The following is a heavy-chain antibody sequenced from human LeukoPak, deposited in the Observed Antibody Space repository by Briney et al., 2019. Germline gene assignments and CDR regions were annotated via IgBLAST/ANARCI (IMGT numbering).Heavy chain of an antibody. CDR2: IYYSGST. CDR3: ARVSPYSSSWCYFDY. D-gene: IGHD6-13*01. V-gene: IGHV4-59*01. Sequence: SETLSLTCTVSGGSISSYYWSWIRQPPGKGLEWIGYIYYSGSTNYNPSLKSRVAISVDTSKNQFSLKLSSVTAADTAVYYCARVSPYSSSWCYFDYWGQGTLVTVSS. CDR1: GGSISSYY. J-gene: IGHJ4*02.